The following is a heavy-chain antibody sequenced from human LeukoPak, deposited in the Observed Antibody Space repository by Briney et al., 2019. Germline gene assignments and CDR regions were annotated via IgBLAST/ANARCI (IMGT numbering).Heavy chain of an antibody. CDR1: GYTFTGYY. D-gene: IGHD6-19*01. CDR2: INPNSGGT. J-gene: IGHJ5*02. V-gene: IGHV1-2*02. Sequence: ASVKVSCKASGYTFTGYYMNWVRQAPGPGRRWMGWINPNSGGTNYAQKFQGRVTVTRDTSLSTVYMELSRLRSDDTAVYYCATQATSGWHFSWGQGTLVTVSS. CDR3: ATQATSGWHFS.